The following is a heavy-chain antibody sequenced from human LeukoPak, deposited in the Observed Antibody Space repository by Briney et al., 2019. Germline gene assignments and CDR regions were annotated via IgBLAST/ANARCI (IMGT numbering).Heavy chain of an antibody. D-gene: IGHD1-26*01. Sequence: SETLSLTCAVSGGSISSGGYSWSWIRQPPGKGLEWIGYIYHSGSTYYNPSLKSRVTISVDRSKNRFSLKLSSVTAADTAVYYCARTGYGRDYYGMDVWGQGTTVTVSS. V-gene: IGHV4-30-2*01. J-gene: IGHJ6*02. CDR1: GGSISSGGYS. CDR3: ARTGYGRDYYGMDV. CDR2: IYHSGST.